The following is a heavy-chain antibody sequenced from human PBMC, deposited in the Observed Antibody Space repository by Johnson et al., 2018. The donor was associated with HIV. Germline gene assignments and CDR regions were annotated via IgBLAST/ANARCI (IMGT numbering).Heavy chain of an antibody. Sequence: VQLVESGGGLVQPGGSLRLSCAASGFTVSYNYMNWVRQAPGKGLEWVSIIYSGGSTYYAASVKGRFTISSDNSKNTLYFQMNSLRAEDTAGYSGASPPIAAGEGAFDIWGQGTMVTVSS. D-gene: IGHD6-13*01. CDR3: ASPPIAAGEGAFDI. CDR2: IYSGGST. CDR1: GFTVSYNY. J-gene: IGHJ3*02. V-gene: IGHV3-66*01.